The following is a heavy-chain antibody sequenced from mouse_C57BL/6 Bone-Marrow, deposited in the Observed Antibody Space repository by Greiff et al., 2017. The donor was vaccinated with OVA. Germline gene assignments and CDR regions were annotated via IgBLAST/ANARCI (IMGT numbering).Heavy chain of an antibody. J-gene: IGHJ3*01. Sequence: VQLQQSGTVLARPGASVKMSCKTSGYTFTSYWMHWVKQRPGQGLEWIGAIYPGNSDTSYNQKFKGKAKPTAVTSASTAYMELSSLTNEDSAVYYCTRRGGLWLRREGFAYWGQGTLVTVSA. CDR3: TRRGGLWLRREGFAY. CDR2: IYPGNSDT. CDR1: GYTFTSYW. V-gene: IGHV1-5*01. D-gene: IGHD2-2*01.